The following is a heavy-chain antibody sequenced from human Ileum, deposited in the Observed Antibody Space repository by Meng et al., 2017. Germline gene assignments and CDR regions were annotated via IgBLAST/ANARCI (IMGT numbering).Heavy chain of an antibody. V-gene: IGHV4-4*02. CDR1: GTW. J-gene: IGHJ4*02. Sequence: QWRLQGAGPRLVKPSGTLSLTCAVSGTWWSWVRQSPGKGLEWIGEIFQSGRTNYNPSLKSRVTISIDKSKSQISLQLSAVTAADTAVYSCATSNDRDVYYLGYWGQGTLVTVSS. CDR3: ATSNDRDVYYLGY. CDR2: IFQSGRT. D-gene: IGHD3-22*01.